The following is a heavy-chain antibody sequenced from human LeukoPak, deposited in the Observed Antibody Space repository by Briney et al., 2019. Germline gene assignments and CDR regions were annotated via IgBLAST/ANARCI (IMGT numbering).Heavy chain of an antibody. D-gene: IGHD2-15*01. J-gene: IGHJ6*03. CDR2: ISSTGGTT. V-gene: IGHV3-23*01. CDR3: AKNGDRGAYCTGGTCYPYFYYHMDV. Sequence: GGTLRLSCAASGITFSSYGMSWVRQAPGKGLEWVSSISSTGGTTYYADSVKGRFTISRDNSKNTLYLQMSSLRAEDTAIYYCAKNGDRGAYCTGGTCYPYFYYHMDVWGKGTTVTI. CDR1: GITFSSYG.